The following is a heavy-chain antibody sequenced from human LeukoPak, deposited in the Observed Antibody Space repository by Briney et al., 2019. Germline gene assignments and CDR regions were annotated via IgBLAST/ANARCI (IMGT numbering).Heavy chain of an antibody. D-gene: IGHD6-19*01. Sequence: ASVKVSCKASGYTFTSYGISWVRQAPGQGLEWMGRINPNSGGTNYAQKFQGRVTMTRDTSISTAYMELSRLRSDDTAVYYCARHRAVAGIPYNWFDPWGQGTLVTVSS. CDR1: GYTFTSYG. J-gene: IGHJ5*02. CDR2: INPNSGGT. V-gene: IGHV1-2*06. CDR3: ARHRAVAGIPYNWFDP.